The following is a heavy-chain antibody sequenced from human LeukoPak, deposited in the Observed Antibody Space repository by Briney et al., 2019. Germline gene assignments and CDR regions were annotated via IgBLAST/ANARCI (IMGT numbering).Heavy chain of an antibody. CDR1: GYTFSDYY. D-gene: IGHD5-18*01. V-gene: IGHV1-2*02. CDR3: ARGSAMVTTYRGGNWFDP. CDR2: IKPNSGGT. Sequence: ASVNVSCKACGYTFSDYYMHWVRQAPGQGLEWMGWIKPNSGGTNSAQKFQGRVTMTRDTSIHTAYMELSSLRSDDTAVYYCARGSAMVTTYRGGNWFDPWGQGTLVTVSS. J-gene: IGHJ5*02.